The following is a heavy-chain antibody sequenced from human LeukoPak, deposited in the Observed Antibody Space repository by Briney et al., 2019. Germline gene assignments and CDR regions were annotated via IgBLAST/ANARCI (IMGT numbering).Heavy chain of an antibody. V-gene: IGHV3-21*01. J-gene: IGHJ1*01. Sequence: SGGSLRLSCAASGFTFSSYSMNWVRQAPGKGLEWVSSISSSSSYIYYADSVKGRFTISRDNAKNSLYLQMNSLRAEDTAVYYCARGRGAAAADEYFQHWGQGTLVTVSS. CDR3: ARGRGAAAADEYFQH. D-gene: IGHD6-13*01. CDR1: GFTFSSYS. CDR2: ISSSSSYI.